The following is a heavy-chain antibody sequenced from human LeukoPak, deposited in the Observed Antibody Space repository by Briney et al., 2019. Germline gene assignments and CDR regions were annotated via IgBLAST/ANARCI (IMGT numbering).Heavy chain of an antibody. CDR2: IIPIFGTA. Sequence: SVKVSCKATGGTFSSYAISWVRQAPGQGLEWMGRIIPIFGTANYAQKFQGRVTITTDESTSTAYMELSSLRSEDTAVYYCARGATRISGYYYYYMDVWGKGTTVTVSS. CDR3: ARGATRISGYYYYYMDV. J-gene: IGHJ6*03. CDR1: GGTFSSYA. D-gene: IGHD2-15*01. V-gene: IGHV1-69*05.